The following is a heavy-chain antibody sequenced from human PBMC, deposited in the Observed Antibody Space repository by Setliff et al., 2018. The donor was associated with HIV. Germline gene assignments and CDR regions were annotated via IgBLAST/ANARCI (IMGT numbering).Heavy chain of an antibody. D-gene: IGHD3-16*01. J-gene: IGHJ5*02. CDR1: GYTFTAYY. Sequence: ASVKVSCKASGYTFTAYYIHWVRQAPGQGLEWMGWINPDSGGTKYAQRFQGRVTKTRDTSINTAYMELSRLISDDTALYFCARESLMITFGGGSWFDPWGQGTLVTVSS. V-gene: IGHV1-2*02. CDR2: INPDSGGT. CDR3: ARESLMITFGGGSWFDP.